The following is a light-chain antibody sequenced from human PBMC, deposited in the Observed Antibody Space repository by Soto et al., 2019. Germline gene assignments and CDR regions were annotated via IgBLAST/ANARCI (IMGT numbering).Light chain of an antibody. CDR1: QSVSSSY. J-gene: IGKJ1*01. CDR2: GAS. V-gene: IGKV3-20*01. CDR3: QQYGSSPGT. Sequence: DIVMTQSPLSLPVTPGEPASISCRASQSVSSSYLAWYQQKPGQAPRLLIYGASSRATGIPDRFSGSGSGTDFTLTISRLEPEDFAVYYCQQYGSSPGTFGQGTKVDIK.